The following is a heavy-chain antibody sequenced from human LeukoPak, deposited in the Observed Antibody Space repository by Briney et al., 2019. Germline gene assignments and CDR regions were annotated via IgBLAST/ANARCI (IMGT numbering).Heavy chain of an antibody. CDR1: GFTVSSNY. CDR3: AREGDLGYYYDSSGYDGY. Sequence: PGGSLRLSCAASGFTVSSNYMSWVRQAPGKGLEWVSVIYSGGSTYYADSVKGRFTISRDNSKNTLYLQMNSLRAEDTAVYYCAREGDLGYYYDSSGYDGYWGQGTLVTVSS. J-gene: IGHJ4*02. D-gene: IGHD3-22*01. V-gene: IGHV3-66*01. CDR2: IYSGGST.